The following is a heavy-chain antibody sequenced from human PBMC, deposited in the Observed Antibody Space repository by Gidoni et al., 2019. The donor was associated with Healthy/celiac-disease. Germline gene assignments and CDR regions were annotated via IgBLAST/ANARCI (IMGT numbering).Heavy chain of an antibody. V-gene: IGHV3-48*03. J-gene: IGHJ4*02. D-gene: IGHD3-22*01. CDR2: ISSSGSTI. Sequence: EVQLVESGGGLVQPGGSLRLSCAASGFTFSSYEMNWVRQAPGKGLEWVSYISSSGSTIYYADDVKGRFTISRDNAKNSLYLQMNSLRAEDTAVYYCARDLAYYDSSGTFDYWGQGTLVTVSS. CDR1: GFTFSSYE. CDR3: ARDLAYYDSSGTFDY.